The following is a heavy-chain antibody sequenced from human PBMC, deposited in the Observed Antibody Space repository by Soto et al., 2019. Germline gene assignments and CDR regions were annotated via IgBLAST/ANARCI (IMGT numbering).Heavy chain of an antibody. CDR1: GGSFSGYY. CDR3: ARAPYLPSVGIAVAGIPSP. V-gene: IGHV4-34*01. CDR2: INHSGSA. J-gene: IGHJ5*02. D-gene: IGHD6-19*01. Sequence: SETLSLTCAVYGGSFSGYYWSWIRQPPGKGLEWIGEINHSGSANYNPSLKSRLTISVDTSKNQFSLKLSSVTAADTAVYYCARAPYLPSVGIAVAGIPSPWGKGTLVTV.